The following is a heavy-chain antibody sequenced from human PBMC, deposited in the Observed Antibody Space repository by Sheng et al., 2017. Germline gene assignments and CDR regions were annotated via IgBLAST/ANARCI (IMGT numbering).Heavy chain of an antibody. CDR3: ARGAGNYYNGLDV. Sequence: QVQLVQSGAEVKKPGASVKVSCKASGYTFINYAIHWVRQAPGQRPEWMGWSTTGNGNTKYSQEFQGRVTITRDTSASTAYMELSSLTSDDMAVYYCARGAGNYYNGLDVWGQGDHGHRLL. CDR1: GYTFINYA. J-gene: IGHJ6*02. CDR2: STTGNGNT. V-gene: IGHV1-3*02.